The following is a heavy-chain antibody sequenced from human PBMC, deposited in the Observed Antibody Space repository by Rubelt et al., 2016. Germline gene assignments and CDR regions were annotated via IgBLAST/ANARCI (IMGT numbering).Heavy chain of an antibody. CDR3: AGPWAYNSGWPFDY. V-gene: IGHV4-31*03. CDR1: GDSIRSGGYY. CDR2: LYSGIH. D-gene: IGHD5-12*01. J-gene: IGHJ4*02. Sequence: QLQLQESGPGLVKPSETLSLTCTVSGDSIRSGGYYWSWIRQHPKQGLEWIGYLYSGIHYFNPSLKRRITISLETSKNKKSLRLGSGTAADTAVYFCAGPWAYNSGWPFDYWGRGVLVTVSS.